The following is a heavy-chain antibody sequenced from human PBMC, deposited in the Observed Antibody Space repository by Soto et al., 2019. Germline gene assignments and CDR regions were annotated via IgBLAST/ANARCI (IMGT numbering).Heavy chain of an antibody. Sequence: SVKVSCKASGGTFSSYAISWVRQAPGQGLEWMGGIIPIFGTANYAQKFQGRVTITADESTSTAYMELSGLRSEDTAVYYCARSAPFDIYAITPVEFWGQGTLVTVSS. CDR3: ARSAPFDIYAITPVEF. D-gene: IGHD3-9*01. V-gene: IGHV1-69*13. CDR1: GGTFSSYA. CDR2: IIPIFGTA. J-gene: IGHJ4*02.